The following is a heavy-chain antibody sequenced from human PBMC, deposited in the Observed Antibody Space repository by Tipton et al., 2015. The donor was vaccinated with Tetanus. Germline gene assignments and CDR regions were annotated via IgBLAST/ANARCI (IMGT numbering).Heavy chain of an antibody. Sequence: LRLSCSVSGASISGSNYFWNWIRQQPGQGLEWLGYIYQTDSTYYNPSVRSRLTLSLQRSKNQVSLKLISVTAADTAVYFCVRGRGLGAYSFGFEHWGQGVLVTVSS. CDR1: GASISGSNYF. D-gene: IGHD5-12*01. CDR2: IYQTDST. V-gene: IGHV4-30-2*01. CDR3: VRGRGLGAYSFGFEH. J-gene: IGHJ4*02.